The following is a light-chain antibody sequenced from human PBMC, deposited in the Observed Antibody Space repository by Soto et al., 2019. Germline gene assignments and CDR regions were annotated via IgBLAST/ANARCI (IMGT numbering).Light chain of an antibody. CDR2: AAS. Sequence: DIQLTQSPSFLSASVGDRVTITCRASQGISSSLAWYQQRPGKAPRLLIYAASALQSGVPSRFSGSGSVTEFTLTISSLQPEDFATYYCQQLNSYPSFGPGTKVDIK. J-gene: IGKJ3*01. V-gene: IGKV1-9*01. CDR1: QGISSS. CDR3: QQLNSYPS.